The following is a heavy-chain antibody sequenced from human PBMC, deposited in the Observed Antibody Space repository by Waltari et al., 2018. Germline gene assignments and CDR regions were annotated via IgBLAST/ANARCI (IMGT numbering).Heavy chain of an antibody. Sequence: QLQLQESGPGLVKPSETLSLTCTVSGGSINSSSTYWGWIRQPPGKGLEWIGTIYYSGSTYYNPSLKSRVTISVDTSKNQFSLKVSSVTAADTAVYYCARRTPHHYDSSGYSTPFDYWGLGTLVTVSS. V-gene: IGHV4-39*01. CDR3: ARRTPHHYDSSGYSTPFDY. D-gene: IGHD3-22*01. J-gene: IGHJ4*02. CDR1: GGSINSSSTY. CDR2: IYYSGST.